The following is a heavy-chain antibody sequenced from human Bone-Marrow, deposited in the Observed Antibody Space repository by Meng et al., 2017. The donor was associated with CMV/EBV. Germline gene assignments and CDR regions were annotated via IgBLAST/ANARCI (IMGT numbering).Heavy chain of an antibody. Sequence: GSLRLSCTVSGGSISSYYWSWIRQPPGKGLEWIGYIYYSGSTNYNPSLKSRVTISVDTSKNQFSLKLSSVTAADTAVYYCVRALCSSCPLVDYWGQGTLVTVSS. J-gene: IGHJ4*02. V-gene: IGHV4-59*01. CDR1: GGSISSYY. D-gene: IGHD6-13*01. CDR3: VRALCSSCPLVDY. CDR2: IYYSGST.